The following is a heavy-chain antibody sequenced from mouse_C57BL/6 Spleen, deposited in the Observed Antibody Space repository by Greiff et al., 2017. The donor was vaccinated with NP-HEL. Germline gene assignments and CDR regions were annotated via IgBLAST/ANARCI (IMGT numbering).Heavy chain of an antibody. CDR2: IDPETGGT. Sequence: QVQLKQSGAELVRPGASVTLSCKASGYTFTDYEMHWVKQTPVHGLEWIGAIDPETGGTAYNQKFKGQAILTADKASSTAYMELRSLTSEDSAVYYCTTSNSIFDYWGQGTTLTVSS. V-gene: IGHV1-15*01. CDR3: TTSNSIFDY. D-gene: IGHD4-1*01. CDR1: GYTFTDYE. J-gene: IGHJ2*01.